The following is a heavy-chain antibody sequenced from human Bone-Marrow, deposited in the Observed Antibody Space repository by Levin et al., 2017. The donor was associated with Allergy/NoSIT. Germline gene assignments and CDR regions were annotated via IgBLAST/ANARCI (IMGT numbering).Heavy chain of an antibody. J-gene: IGHJ1*01. D-gene: IGHD4-17*01. CDR1: GFPFHDYA. V-gene: IGHV3-9*01. CDR2: IGWNIGPI. CDR3: ARGAFPYSDYVYFQY. Sequence: QPGGSLRLSCTTSGFPFHDYAVHWVRQAPGKGLEWVSGIGWNIGPIGYADSVKGRFTISRDNAKNSLFLQMDSLRPDDTALYYCARGAFPYSDYVYFQYWGQGALVVVSS.